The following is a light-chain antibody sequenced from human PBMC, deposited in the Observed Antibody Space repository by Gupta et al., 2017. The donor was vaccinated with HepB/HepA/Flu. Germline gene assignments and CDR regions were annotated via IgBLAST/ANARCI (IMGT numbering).Light chain of an antibody. J-gene: IGKJ3*01. CDR2: AAS. CDR3: QQSYTTPFT. CDR1: QSITTY. Sequence: DIQMTQSPSSLSASVGDRVTITCRASQSITTYLNWYQQKPGKAPNLLIFAASSLQSGVPSRFSGSGSGTXFTLTIXTLQPEDFGTYYCQQSYTTPFTFGXGTKLDIK. V-gene: IGKV1-39*01.